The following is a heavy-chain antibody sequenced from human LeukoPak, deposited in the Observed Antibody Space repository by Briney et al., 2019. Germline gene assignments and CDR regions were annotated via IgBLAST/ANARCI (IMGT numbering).Heavy chain of an antibody. CDR1: GFTFTSYW. Sequence: GGSLRLSCAASGFTFTSYWMHWVRQAPGKGLMWVSRINGDGSTTSYVDSVKGRFTISRDNAKNTLYLQMNSLRAEDTAVYSCAKGPPNNSQGYLDYWGQGTLVTVSS. V-gene: IGHV3-74*01. D-gene: IGHD1-14*01. J-gene: IGHJ4*02. CDR2: INGDGSTT. CDR3: AKGPPNNSQGYLDY.